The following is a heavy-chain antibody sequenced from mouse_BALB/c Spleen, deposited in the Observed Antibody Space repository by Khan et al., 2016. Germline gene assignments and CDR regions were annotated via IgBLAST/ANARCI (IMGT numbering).Heavy chain of an antibody. CDR3: TRLYYYGCSDY. CDR1: GFDFRRYW. CDR2: INPDSSTI. V-gene: IGHV4-1*02. J-gene: IGHJ2*01. Sequence: EVQLQESGGGLVQPGGSLKLSCAASGFDFRRYWMSWVRQAPGRGLEWIGEINPDSSTINYTPSLKDKFIISRDNAKNTLYLQMSKVRTKDTALYYCTRLYYYGCSDYWGQGATHTVSS. D-gene: IGHD1-1*01.